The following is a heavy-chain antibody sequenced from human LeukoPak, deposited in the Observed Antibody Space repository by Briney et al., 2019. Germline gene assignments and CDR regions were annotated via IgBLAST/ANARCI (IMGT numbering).Heavy chain of an antibody. D-gene: IGHD3-22*01. CDR1: GFTFSSYS. Sequence: GGSLRLSCAASGFTFSSYSMNWVRQAPGKGLEWVSSISSSSSYIYYADSVKGRFTISRDNAKNSLYLQMNSLRAEDTAVYYCARDRDTYYYDSGGYYYFDYWGQGTLVTVSS. CDR2: ISSSSSYI. V-gene: IGHV3-21*01. J-gene: IGHJ4*02. CDR3: ARDRDTYYYDSGGYYYFDY.